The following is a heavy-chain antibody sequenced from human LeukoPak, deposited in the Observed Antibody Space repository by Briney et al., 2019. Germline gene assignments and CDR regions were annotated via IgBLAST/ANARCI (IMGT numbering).Heavy chain of an antibody. V-gene: IGHV3-48*04. CDR3: ARRVPNQVVTDYFDY. CDR1: GFTFSSYS. CDR2: ISSSSSTI. Sequence: GGSLRPSCAASGFTFSSYSMNWVRQAPGKGLEWVSYISSSSSTIYYADSVKGRFTISRDNAKNSLFLQMNSLRAEDTAVYYCARRVPNQVVTDYFDYWGQGTLVTVSS. D-gene: IGHD3-22*01. J-gene: IGHJ4*02.